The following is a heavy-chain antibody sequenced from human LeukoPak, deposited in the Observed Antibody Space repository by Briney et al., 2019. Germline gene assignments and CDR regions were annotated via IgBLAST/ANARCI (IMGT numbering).Heavy chain of an antibody. Sequence: PGGSLRLSCTASGFTFSSYEMNWVRQAPGKGLEWVSYISYSGSATTYGDSVKGRFTISRDNSKNTLYLQMDSLRTEDTAVYYCAKDSSTSNPYYGLDVWGQGTTVTVSS. D-gene: IGHD4-11*01. V-gene: IGHV3-48*03. CDR1: GFTFSSYE. CDR2: ISYSGSAT. CDR3: AKDSSTSNPYYGLDV. J-gene: IGHJ6*02.